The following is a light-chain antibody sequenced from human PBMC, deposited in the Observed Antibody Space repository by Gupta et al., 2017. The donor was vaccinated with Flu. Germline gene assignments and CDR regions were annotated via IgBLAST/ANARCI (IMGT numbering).Light chain of an antibody. CDR3: QTWDTGIWV. Sequence: QPVLTQSPSASASLGASVRLTCTLSSGHNNYAIAWHQLQPEKGPRFLMKVNNDGSHTKGDGIPDRFSGSSSGAERYLSISSLQSEDEADYYCQTWDTGIWVFGGGTKLTVL. V-gene: IGLV4-69*01. J-gene: IGLJ3*02. CDR2: VNNDGSH. CDR1: SGHNNYA.